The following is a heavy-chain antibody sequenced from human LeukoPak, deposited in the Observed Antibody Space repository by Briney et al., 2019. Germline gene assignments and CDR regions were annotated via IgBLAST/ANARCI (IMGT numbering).Heavy chain of an antibody. CDR1: GYTFTGYY. Sequence: ASVKVSCKASGYTFTGYYMHWVRQAPGQGLEWMGWINPNSGGTNYAQKFQGRVTITRNTSISTAYMELSSLRSEDTAVYYCARSPEYYYDSSGYIVWFDPWGQGTLVTVSS. CDR3: ARSPEYYYDSSGYIVWFDP. D-gene: IGHD3-22*01. V-gene: IGHV1-2*02. CDR2: INPNSGGT. J-gene: IGHJ5*02.